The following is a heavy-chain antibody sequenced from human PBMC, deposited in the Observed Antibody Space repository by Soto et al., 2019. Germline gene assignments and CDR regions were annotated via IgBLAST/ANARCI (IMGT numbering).Heavy chain of an antibody. V-gene: IGHV4-59*01. CDR3: ARGYYDSSTYYSLFDY. J-gene: IGHJ4*02. Sequence: SETLSLTCTVSGASINPYYWSWIRQPPGKGLEWIGYIYYTGSTKSNPSLKSRVTMSVDTSKNQFSLKLSSVTAADTAVYYCARGYYDSSTYYSLFDYWGQGTPVTVSS. D-gene: IGHD3-22*01. CDR2: IYYTGST. CDR1: GASINPYY.